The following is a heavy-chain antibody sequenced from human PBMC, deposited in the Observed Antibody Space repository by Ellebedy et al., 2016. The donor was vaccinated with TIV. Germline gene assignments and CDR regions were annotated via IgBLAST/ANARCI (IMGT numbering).Heavy chain of an antibody. CDR1: GGSVSSSSNY. Sequence: SETLSLXXTVSGGSVSSSSNYCDWIRQPPGKGLEWIGSIYSSGRTHYNPSLKSRATISVDTSKNHFSLRLSSVTAADTAVYYCASHRSGIVLVPAHYGMDVWGHGTTVTVSS. J-gene: IGHJ6*02. V-gene: IGHV4-39*02. CDR3: ASHRSGIVLVPAHYGMDV. CDR2: IYSSGRT. D-gene: IGHD2-2*01.